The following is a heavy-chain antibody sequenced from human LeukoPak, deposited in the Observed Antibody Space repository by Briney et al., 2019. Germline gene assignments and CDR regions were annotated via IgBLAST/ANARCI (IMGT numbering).Heavy chain of an antibody. CDR2: IYHSGST. J-gene: IGHJ2*01. D-gene: IGHD4-17*01. Sequence: PSETLSLTCTVSGGAISSSSHYWGWIRQPPGKGLEWIGSIYHSGSTVYNPSLKSRVAISVDTSRNQFSLKLNSVTASDMAVYYCARNTTVTDWYFDLWGRGTLVTVSS. CDR1: GGAISSSSHY. CDR3: ARNTTVTDWYFDL. V-gene: IGHV4-39*01.